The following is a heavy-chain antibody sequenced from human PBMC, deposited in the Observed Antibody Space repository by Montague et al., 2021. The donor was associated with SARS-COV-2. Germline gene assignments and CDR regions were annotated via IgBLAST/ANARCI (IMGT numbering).Heavy chain of an antibody. D-gene: IGHD3-16*02. CDR2: ISTSAYTT. CDR3: TRGYRSIVGDGLDI. V-gene: IGHV3-48*03. CDR1: GFTFSNYD. J-gene: IGHJ3*02. Sequence: SLRLSCAASGFTFSNYDMNWVRQAPGKGPEWISYISTSAYTTSYAGSVKGRSTISRDNGKNSLYLQMNSLRVEDTAVYYCTRGYRSIVGDGLDIWGQGTKVTVSS.